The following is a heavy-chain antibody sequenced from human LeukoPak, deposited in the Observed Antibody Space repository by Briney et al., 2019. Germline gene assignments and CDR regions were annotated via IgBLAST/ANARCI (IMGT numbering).Heavy chain of an antibody. CDR1: GYTFTSYG. CDR3: ARDYPGLTQITFDY. V-gene: IGHV1-18*01. D-gene: IGHD5-24*01. CDR2: ISAYNGNT. Sequence: GASVKVSCKASGYTFTSYGISWVRQAPGQGLERMGWISAYNGNTNYARKLQGRVTMTTDTSTSTAYMELRSLRSDDTAVYYCARDYPGLTQITFDYWGQGTLVTVSS. J-gene: IGHJ4*02.